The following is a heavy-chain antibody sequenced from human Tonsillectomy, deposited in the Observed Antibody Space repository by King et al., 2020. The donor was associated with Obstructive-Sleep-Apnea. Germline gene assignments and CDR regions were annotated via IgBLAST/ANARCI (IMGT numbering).Heavy chain of an antibody. J-gene: IGHJ4*02. Sequence: QLVQSGGGLVQPGRSLRLSCAASGFIFDDYAMHWVRQAPGKGLEWVSGISWNSGSIDYADSVKGRFTISRDNAKNSLYLQMNSLRAEDTALYYCSKEKTGLAYWGQGTLVTVSS. CDR3: SKEKTGLAY. CDR2: ISWNSGSI. V-gene: IGHV3-9*01. CDR1: GFIFDDYA. D-gene: IGHD1-14*01.